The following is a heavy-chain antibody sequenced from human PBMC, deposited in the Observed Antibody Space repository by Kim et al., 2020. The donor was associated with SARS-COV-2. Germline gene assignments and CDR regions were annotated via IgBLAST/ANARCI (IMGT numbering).Heavy chain of an antibody. CDR3: ARDLLRSLDY. J-gene: IGHJ4*02. Sequence: NKYYADSVKGRLTISRDNSKNTLYLQMNSLRAEDTAVYYCARDLLRSLDYWGQGTLVTVSS. D-gene: IGHD4-17*01. V-gene: IGHV3-33*01. CDR2: NK.